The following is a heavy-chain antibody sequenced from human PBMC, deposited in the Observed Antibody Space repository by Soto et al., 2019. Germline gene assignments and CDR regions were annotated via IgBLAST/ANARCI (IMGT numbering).Heavy chain of an antibody. Sequence: ETLSLTCTVSGGSISGYYWSWIRQPPGKGLEWIGYIYYSGSTNYNPSLKSRVTISVDTSKNQFSLKLSSVTAADTAVYYCARRYGDCFDYWGQGTLVTVSS. D-gene: IGHD4-17*01. CDR1: GGSISGYY. J-gene: IGHJ4*02. CDR3: ARRYGDCFDY. V-gene: IGHV4-59*08. CDR2: IYYSGST.